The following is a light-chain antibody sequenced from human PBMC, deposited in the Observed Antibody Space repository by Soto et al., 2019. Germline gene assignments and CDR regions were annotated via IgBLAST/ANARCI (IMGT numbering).Light chain of an antibody. Sequence: IHMTQSPSSLLASLGDRVTLPXRASQSVCGYFHWYQQQPGXPPKXXXDAXSTLQSGGPSRLSGSGSGTDFTLTMNSLQPEYFATYYCQQGYSTTWTFGQGTKVDIK. V-gene: IGKV1-39*01. CDR2: AXS. CDR3: QQGYSTTWT. CDR1: QSVCGY. J-gene: IGKJ1*01.